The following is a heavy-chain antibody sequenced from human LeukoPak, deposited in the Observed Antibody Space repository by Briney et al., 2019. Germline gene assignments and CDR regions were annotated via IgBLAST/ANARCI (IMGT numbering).Heavy chain of an antibody. D-gene: IGHD7-27*01. V-gene: IGHV3-7*03. CDR1: GFTFNTYW. J-gene: IGHJ4*02. CDR2: IKQDGSEE. CDR3: AKTGGPWD. Sequence: GGSLRLSCAVSGFTFNTYWMSWVRQAPKKGLEWVAIIKQDGSEEYYVDSVKGRFTISRDNAKNSLYLQMNSLRAEDTAVYYCAKTGGPWDWGQGTLVTVSS.